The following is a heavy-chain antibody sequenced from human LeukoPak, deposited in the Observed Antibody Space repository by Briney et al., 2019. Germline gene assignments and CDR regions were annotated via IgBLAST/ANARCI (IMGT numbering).Heavy chain of an antibody. Sequence: SETLSLTCTVSGGSISSFYYTWIRQPPGKGLEWIGYIDSSGITNYNSSLNSRVTISLDTSQNQFSLKLNSVTAADTAVYYCARVTSRLGWFDPWGQGTLVTVSS. CDR2: IDSSGIT. CDR3: ARVTSRLGWFDP. V-gene: IGHV4-59*08. CDR1: GGSISSFY. J-gene: IGHJ5*02. D-gene: IGHD1-14*01.